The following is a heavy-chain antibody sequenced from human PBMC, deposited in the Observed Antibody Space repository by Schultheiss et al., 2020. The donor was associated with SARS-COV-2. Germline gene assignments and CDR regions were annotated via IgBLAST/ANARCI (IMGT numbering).Heavy chain of an antibody. CDR2: IYYSGST. CDR1: GGSISSGGYY. V-gene: IGHV4-61*08. Sequence: SETLSLTCTVSGGSISSGGYYWSWIRQPPGKGLEWIGYIYYSGSTNYNPSLKSRVTISVDTSKNQFSLKLSSVTAADTAVYYCAGENFSLWFDPWGQGTLVTVSS. D-gene: IGHD3-10*01. J-gene: IGHJ5*02. CDR3: AGENFSLWFDP.